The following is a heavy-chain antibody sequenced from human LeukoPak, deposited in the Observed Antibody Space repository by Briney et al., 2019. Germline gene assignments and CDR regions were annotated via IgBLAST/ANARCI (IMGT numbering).Heavy chain of an antibody. CDR3: ATDFYDST. CDR1: GSTFSNAW. V-gene: IGHV3-15*07. Sequence: GGSLRLSCATSGSTFSNAWMNWVRQAPGKGLEWVGRIRSNSDGGTIDYAAPVRGRFTLSRDDSKTTLYLQMNSLQTEDTAVYYCATDFYDSTWGQGTLVTVSS. D-gene: IGHD3-22*01. CDR2: IRSNSDGGTI. J-gene: IGHJ5*02.